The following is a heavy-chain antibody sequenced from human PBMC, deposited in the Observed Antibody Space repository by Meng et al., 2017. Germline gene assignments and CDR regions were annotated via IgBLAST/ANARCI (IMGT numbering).Heavy chain of an antibody. CDR1: GLTFSGDG. CDR2: IWNDGSKK. V-gene: IGHV3-33*01. J-gene: IGHJ4*02. D-gene: IGHD3-16*01. CDR3: ARDLGY. Sequence: VRLVGVGGGVVQHGRSLGLSCAAFGLTFSGDGRHWVRKAPGKGLEWVAVIWNDGSKKYYADSVKGRFTISRDNSKNTLYLQMNSLRAEDTAVYYCARDLGYWGQGTLVTVSS.